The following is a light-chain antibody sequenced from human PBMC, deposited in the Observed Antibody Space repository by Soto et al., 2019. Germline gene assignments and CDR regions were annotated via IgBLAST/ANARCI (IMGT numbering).Light chain of an antibody. J-gene: IGKJ2*01. CDR1: QSVSSSY. CDR3: QHYGSSPPYT. V-gene: IGKV3-20*01. CDR2: GAS. Sequence: EIVLTQSPGTLSLSPGERATLSCRASQSVSSSYLAWYQQTPGQAPSLLIYGASSRATGSPDRFSGSESVTDFTLTISRLEPEDFAVYYCQHYGSSPPYTFGQRTKLEIK.